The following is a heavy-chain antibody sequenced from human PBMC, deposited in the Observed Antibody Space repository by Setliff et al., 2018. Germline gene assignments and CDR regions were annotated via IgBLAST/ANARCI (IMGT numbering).Heavy chain of an antibody. CDR3: VHNADFIGTFNT. CDR2: IKSYGSGGTI. Sequence: GGSLRLSCAASGFTFSAYAMSWVRQAPGKGLEWAGRIKSYGSGGTIDYAAPVEGRFTISRDDSKNTVYLQMSSLKIEDTAVYYCVHNADFIGTFNTWGQGTMVTVSS. J-gene: IGHJ3*01. D-gene: IGHD2-8*01. V-gene: IGHV3-15*01. CDR1: GFTFSAYA.